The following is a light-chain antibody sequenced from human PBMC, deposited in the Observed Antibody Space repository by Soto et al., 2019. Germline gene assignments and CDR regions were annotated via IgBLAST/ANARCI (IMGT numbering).Light chain of an antibody. V-gene: IGKV3-20*01. Sequence: EIVLTQSPGTLSLSPGERATLSCRASQSVSSSYLAWYQQKPGQAPRLLFYGASSRATGIPDRLSGSGSGTDFTLPSSRLEPEDFAVYYCHQYDSSPLTFGGGTKVEIK. J-gene: IGKJ4*01. CDR2: GAS. CDR1: QSVSSSY. CDR3: HQYDSSPLT.